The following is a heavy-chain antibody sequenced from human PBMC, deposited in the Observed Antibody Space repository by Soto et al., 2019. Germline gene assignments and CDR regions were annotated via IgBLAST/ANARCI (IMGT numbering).Heavy chain of an antibody. Sequence: GGSLRLSCAASGFTFSNFAMSWVRQAPGKGLEWVSVISGGGGTTYYADSVKGRFTISRDNSKNTLYLQMNSLRAEDTALYYCAKAVTTPSRPRNYFDYWGQGTLVTVSS. CDR3: AKAVTTPSRPRNYFDY. D-gene: IGHD4-17*01. CDR1: GFTFSNFA. J-gene: IGHJ4*02. CDR2: ISGGGGTT. V-gene: IGHV3-23*01.